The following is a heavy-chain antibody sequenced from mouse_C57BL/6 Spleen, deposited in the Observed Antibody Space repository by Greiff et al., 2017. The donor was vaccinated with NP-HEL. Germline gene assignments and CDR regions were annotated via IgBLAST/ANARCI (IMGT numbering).Heavy chain of an antibody. Sequence: EVKLMESGGGLVKPGGSLKLSCAASGFTFSDYGMHWVRQAPEKGLEWVAYISSGSSTIYYADTVKGRFTISRDNAKNTLFLQMTSLRSEDTAMYYGARDYYGYDAGLYCDYWGQGTTLTVSS. CDR3: ARDYYGYDAGLYCDY. J-gene: IGHJ2*01. V-gene: IGHV5-17*01. CDR1: GFTFSDYG. CDR2: ISSGSSTI. D-gene: IGHD2-2*01.